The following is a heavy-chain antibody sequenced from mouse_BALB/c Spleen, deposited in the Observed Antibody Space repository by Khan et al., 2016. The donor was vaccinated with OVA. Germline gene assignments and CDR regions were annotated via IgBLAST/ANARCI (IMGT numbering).Heavy chain of an antibody. CDR1: GYTFTDYI. CDR3: ARGGYSVFAY. J-gene: IGHJ3*01. D-gene: IGHD1-1*01. CDR2: IFPGSGTP. Sequence: QVQLKQSVPELVNPGASLKVSCKASGYTFTDYIIGWVKQSTRQGLEWIGDIFPGSGTPYYNEKFKDKATLTAAKSSNTAYMQISRLTSEDSAVYFCARGGYSVFAYWGQGTLVTVSA. V-gene: IGHV1-77*01.